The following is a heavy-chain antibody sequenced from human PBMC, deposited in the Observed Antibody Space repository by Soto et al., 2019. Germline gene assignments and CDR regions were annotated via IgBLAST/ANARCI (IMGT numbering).Heavy chain of an antibody. Sequence: GGSLRLSCAASGFTFSSYWMHWVRQAPGKGLVWVSRINSDGSSTSYADSVKGRFTISRDNAKNTLYLQMNSLRAEDTAVYYCARESPKPYYYGSGSYYTGLKYWGQGTLVTVSS. CDR3: ARESPKPYYYGSGSYYTGLKY. CDR1: GFTFSSYW. D-gene: IGHD3-10*01. V-gene: IGHV3-74*01. CDR2: INSDGSST. J-gene: IGHJ4*02.